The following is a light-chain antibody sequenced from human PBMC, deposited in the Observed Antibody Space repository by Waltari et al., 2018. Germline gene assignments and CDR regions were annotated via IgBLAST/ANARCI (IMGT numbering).Light chain of an antibody. V-gene: IGKV2-28*01. Sequence: DIVMTQSPLSLPVTPGEPASISCRSSQSLLHSNGYNYLDWYLQKPGQSPQLLIYLGSNRASGVPDRFSGSGSGTDFTLKISRVEAEDVGVYYCMQALQTPRTFGRGTKVEIK. CDR3: MQALQTPRT. J-gene: IGKJ1*01. CDR2: LGS. CDR1: QSLLHSNGYNY.